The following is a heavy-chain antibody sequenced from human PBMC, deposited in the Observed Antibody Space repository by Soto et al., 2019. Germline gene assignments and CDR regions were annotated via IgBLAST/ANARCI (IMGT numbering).Heavy chain of an antibody. CDR3: ARDQGANGVFFDY. D-gene: IGHD3-3*01. CDR1: GGSISSYY. V-gene: IGHV4-59*12. J-gene: IGHJ4*02. CDR2: IYYSGST. Sequence: SETLSLTCTVSGGSISSYYWSWIRQPPGKGLEWVGYIYYSGSTNYNPSLQSRVTISVDTSKNQFSLRLSSVTAADTAVYYCARDQGANGVFFDYWGQGTLVTVSS.